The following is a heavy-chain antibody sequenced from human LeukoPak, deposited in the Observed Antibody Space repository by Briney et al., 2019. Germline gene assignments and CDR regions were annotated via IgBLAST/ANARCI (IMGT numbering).Heavy chain of an antibody. J-gene: IGHJ5*02. CDR2: IRPTGDNT. CDR1: GFTFSSYS. V-gene: IGHV3-23*01. D-gene: IGHD6-19*01. Sequence: GGSLTLSCAASGFTFSSYSMNWVRQAAGKGLEGVASIRPTGDNTYYGASVKGRFTISRDNSKNTVYLQMNNMRVDDTAVYYCARVAGWHWFDPWGQGTLVTVSS. CDR3: ARVAGWHWFDP.